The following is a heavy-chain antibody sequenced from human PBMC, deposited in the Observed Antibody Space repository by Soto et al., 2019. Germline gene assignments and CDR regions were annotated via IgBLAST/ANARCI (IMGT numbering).Heavy chain of an antibody. Sequence: EVQLLESGGGLVQPGGSLRLSCAASGFTFSSYAMSWVRQAPGKGLEWVSAISGSGGSTYYADSVKGRFTISRDNSKNTLYLQMNSLRAEDTAVYYCAKGYCSGGSCYSGPGYWGQGTLVTVSS. V-gene: IGHV3-23*01. D-gene: IGHD2-15*01. CDR1: GFTFSSYA. CDR3: AKGYCSGGSCYSGPGY. J-gene: IGHJ4*02. CDR2: ISGSGGST.